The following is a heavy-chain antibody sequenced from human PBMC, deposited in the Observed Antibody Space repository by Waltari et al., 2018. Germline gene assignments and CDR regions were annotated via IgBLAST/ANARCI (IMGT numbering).Heavy chain of an antibody. J-gene: IGHJ4*02. CDR1: GGSFSGYY. Sequence: QVQLQQWGAGLLKPSETLSLTCAVYGGSFSGYYWSWIRQPPGKGLEWIGEINHSGSTNYNPSLKIRVTISVDTSKNQFSLKLSSVTAADTAVYYCASNPLYDNPDYWGQGTLVTVSS. CDR2: INHSGST. D-gene: IGHD3-9*01. V-gene: IGHV4-34*01. CDR3: ASNPLYDNPDY.